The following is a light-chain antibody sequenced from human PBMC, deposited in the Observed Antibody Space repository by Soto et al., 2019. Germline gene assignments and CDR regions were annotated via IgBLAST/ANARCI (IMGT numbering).Light chain of an antibody. V-gene: IGKV1-5*01. CDR2: DAS. CDR3: QQYNNYWT. Sequence: DIQMTQSPSSLSASVGDRVAITCRASQTIDVYLNWYQQKPGKAPKLLIYDASSLESGVPSRFSGSGSATEFTLTISSLQPDDFATYYCQQYNNYWTFGQGTKVDIK. J-gene: IGKJ1*01. CDR1: QTIDVY.